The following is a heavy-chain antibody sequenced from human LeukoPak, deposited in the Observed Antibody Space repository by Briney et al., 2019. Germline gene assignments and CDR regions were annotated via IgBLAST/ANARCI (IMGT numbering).Heavy chain of an antibody. CDR2: ISYDGSDK. D-gene: IGHD3/OR15-3a*01. Sequence: QPGRSLRLSCAASGFTFSSYGMHWVRQAPGKGLEWVALISYDGSDKFYADSVKGRFTISRDNSKNTVYLQMNSLRPEDTAIYYCAKDGLLLNIYDHYYYYMDVWGKGTTVTVPS. V-gene: IGHV3-30*18. CDR3: AKDGLLLNIYDHYYYYMDV. J-gene: IGHJ6*03. CDR1: GFTFSSYG.